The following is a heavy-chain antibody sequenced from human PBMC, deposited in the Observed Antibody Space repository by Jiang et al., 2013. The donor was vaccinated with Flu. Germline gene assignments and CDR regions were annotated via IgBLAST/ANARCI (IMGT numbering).Heavy chain of an antibody. Sequence: IRQPPGKALEWLAHIFSNDAKSYSTSLKSRLTISKDTSKSQVVLTMTNVDPVDTATYYCAHLYHYHSVGYYYDYWGQGTLVTVSS. D-gene: IGHD3-22*01. V-gene: IGHV2-26*02. CDR3: AHLYHYHSVGYYYDY. J-gene: IGHJ4*02. CDR2: IFSNDAK.